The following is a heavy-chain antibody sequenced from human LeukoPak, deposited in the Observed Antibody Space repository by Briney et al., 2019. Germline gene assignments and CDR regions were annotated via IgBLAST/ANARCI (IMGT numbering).Heavy chain of an antibody. J-gene: IGHJ4*02. CDR1: GFTFSNYG. Sequence: PGGSLRLSCAASGFTFSNYGMHWVRRAPGRGLEWVAFISYDGSNKYYADSVKGRFTISRDNSKNTLYLQMNSLRAEDTAVYYCAKDPRRYSRTGGYFDYWGQGTLVTVSS. V-gene: IGHV3-30*18. D-gene: IGHD6-13*01. CDR2: ISYDGSNK. CDR3: AKDPRRYSRTGGYFDY.